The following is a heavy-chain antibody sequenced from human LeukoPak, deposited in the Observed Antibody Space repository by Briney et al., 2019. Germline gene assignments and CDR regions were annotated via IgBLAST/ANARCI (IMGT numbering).Heavy chain of an antibody. CDR1: GFTFSNYA. J-gene: IGHJ4*02. Sequence: GGSLGLSCAASGFTFSNYAMNWVRQAPGEGLEWVSSISDSGGSTYYADSVKGRFTISRDNSKNTLFLQMNSLRAGDTAIYYCAKDRALHQFDYWGQGTLVTVSS. CDR2: ISDSGGST. V-gene: IGHV3-23*01. CDR3: AKDRALHQFDY.